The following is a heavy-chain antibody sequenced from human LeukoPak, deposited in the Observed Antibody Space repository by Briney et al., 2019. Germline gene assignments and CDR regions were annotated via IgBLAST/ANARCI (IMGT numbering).Heavy chain of an antibody. J-gene: IGHJ5*02. CDR3: AKRTWAIYDYVWGSYRVRPNWFDP. D-gene: IGHD3-16*01. CDR1: GFTFSSYA. Sequence: PGGSLRLSCATSGFTFSSYAMSWVRQAPGKGLEWVSAISGSGGSTYYADSVKGRFTISRDNSKNTLYLQMNSLRAEDTAVYYCAKRTWAIYDYVWGSYRVRPNWFDPWGQGTLVTVSS. CDR2: ISGSGGST. V-gene: IGHV3-23*01.